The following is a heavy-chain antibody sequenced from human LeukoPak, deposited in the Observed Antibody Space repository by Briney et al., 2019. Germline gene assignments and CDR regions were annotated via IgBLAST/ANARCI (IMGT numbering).Heavy chain of an antibody. Sequence: SETLSLTCTVSGGSITSSTHYWGWIRQPPGKGLEWVGTIYYTGSPTFYNPSLKCRITISVDTSKNQFALKLSSVTAADTAVYYCASEGYDSSGPEDYWGQGTLVTVSS. V-gene: IGHV4-39*06. CDR3: ASEGYDSSGPEDY. CDR2: IYYTGSPT. D-gene: IGHD3-22*01. J-gene: IGHJ4*02. CDR1: GGSITSSTHY.